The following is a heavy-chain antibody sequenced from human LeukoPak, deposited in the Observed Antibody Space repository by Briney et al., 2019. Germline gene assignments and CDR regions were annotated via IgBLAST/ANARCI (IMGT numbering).Heavy chain of an antibody. J-gene: IGHJ4*02. CDR2: IGWNGGSI. D-gene: IGHD2-15*01. CDR3: ARDALSGMVVAATPDY. V-gene: IGHV3-9*01. Sequence: PGRSLRLSCAASGFTFDDYAMHWVRQAPGKGLEWVSGIGWNGGSIGYADSVKGRFTISRDNAKNSLYLQMNSLRAEDTAVYYCARDALSGMVVAATPDYWGQGTLVTVSS. CDR1: GFTFDDYA.